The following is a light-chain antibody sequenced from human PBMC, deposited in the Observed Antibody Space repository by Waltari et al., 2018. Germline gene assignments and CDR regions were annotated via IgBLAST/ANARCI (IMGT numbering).Light chain of an antibody. J-gene: IGKJ1*01. CDR3: QQRSNWPRT. CDR2: DAS. V-gene: IGKV3-11*01. Sequence: EIVLTQSPATLSLSPGERATLSCRASQSVSSYLDWYQQKPGQAPRLLIYDASNRATGIPARCSGSGSGTDFTLTISSLEPEDFAVYYCQQRSNWPRTFGQGTKVEIK. CDR1: QSVSSY.